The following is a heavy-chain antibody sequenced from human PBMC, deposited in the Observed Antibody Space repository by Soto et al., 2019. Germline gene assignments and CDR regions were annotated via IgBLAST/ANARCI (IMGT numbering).Heavy chain of an antibody. CDR2: IYYSGST. CDR3: AASCVGCGGFNYYGMDV. J-gene: IGHJ6*02. Sequence: QVQLQESGPGLVKPSQTLSLTCTVSGGSISSGGYYWSWIRQHPGKGLEWIGYIYYSGSTYYNPSLKSRVTISVATSKTLFSLKLGSVTAADTAVYYCAASCVGCGGFNYYGMDVWCQGTTVTVSS. CDR1: GGSISSGGYY. D-gene: IGHD2-21*01. V-gene: IGHV4-31*03.